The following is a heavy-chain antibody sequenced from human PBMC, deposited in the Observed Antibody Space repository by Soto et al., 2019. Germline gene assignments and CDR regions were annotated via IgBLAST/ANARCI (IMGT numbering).Heavy chain of an antibody. CDR1: GGSISSYY. CDR3: ARQGFGPLHGLVDV. CDR2: VHHSWGS. V-gene: IGHV4-59*08. Sequence: QVQLQESGPGLVKPSETLSLSCTVSGGSISSYYWSWFRQSPGKRMEWIGYVHHSWGSSYNPSLHSRVALSLATSKSQFSLKVTSVTATDTAVYYCARQGFGPLHGLVDVWGQGTTVTVSS. D-gene: IGHD3-10*01. J-gene: IGHJ6*02.